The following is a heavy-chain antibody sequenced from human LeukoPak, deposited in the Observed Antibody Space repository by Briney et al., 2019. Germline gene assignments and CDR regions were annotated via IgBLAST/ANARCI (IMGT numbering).Heavy chain of an antibody. J-gene: IGHJ6*02. CDR1: GGSISSYY. D-gene: IGHD6-6*01. CDR3: ARDRGIAARPGYYGVDV. CDR2: IYYSGST. Sequence: SETLSLTCTVSGGSISSYYWSWIRQPPGKGLEWIGYIYYSGSTNYNPSLKSRVTISVDTSKNQFSLKLSSVTAADTAVYYCARDRGIAARPGYYGVDVWGQGTTVTVSS. V-gene: IGHV4-59*01.